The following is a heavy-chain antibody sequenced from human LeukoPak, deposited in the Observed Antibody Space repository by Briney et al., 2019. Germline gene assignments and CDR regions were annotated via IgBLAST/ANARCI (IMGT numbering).Heavy chain of an antibody. V-gene: IGHV3-66*01. CDR2: IYSGGST. D-gene: IGHD4-23*01. Sequence: GGSLRLSCAASGFTVNSNYMSWVRQAPGKGLEWVSVIYSGGSTYYADSVKGRFTISRDNSGNILFLQMNSLRVEDTAVYYCARAARGNVITPHYWGQGTLVTVSS. J-gene: IGHJ4*02. CDR1: GFTVNSNY. CDR3: ARAARGNVITPHY.